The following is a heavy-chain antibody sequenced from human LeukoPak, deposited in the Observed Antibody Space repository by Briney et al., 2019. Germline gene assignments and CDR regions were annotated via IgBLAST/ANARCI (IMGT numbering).Heavy chain of an antibody. CDR2: IIPIFGTA. Sequence: GASVKVSCKASGGTFSSYAISWVRQAPGQGLEWMGGIIPIFGTANYAQKFQGRVTITADESTSTAYMELSSLRSEDTAVYYCARASESGSYHAPFDYWGQGTLVTVSS. CDR1: GGTFSSYA. D-gene: IGHD3-10*01. CDR3: ARASESGSYHAPFDY. V-gene: IGHV1-69*13. J-gene: IGHJ4*02.